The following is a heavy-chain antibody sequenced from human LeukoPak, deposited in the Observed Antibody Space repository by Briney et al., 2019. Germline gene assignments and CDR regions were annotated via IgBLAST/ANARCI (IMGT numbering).Heavy chain of an antibody. CDR3: ARDGDPAYYYYMDV. CDR2: ISSSGSTI. CDR1: GFTFSDRY. D-gene: IGHD6-25*01. J-gene: IGHJ6*03. Sequence: PGGSLRLSCVAAGFTFSDRYMSWIRQAPGKGLEWVSYISSSGSTIYYADSVKGRFTISRDNAKNSLYLQMNSLRAEDTAVYYCARDGDPAYYYYMDVWGKGTTVTVSS. V-gene: IGHV3-11*04.